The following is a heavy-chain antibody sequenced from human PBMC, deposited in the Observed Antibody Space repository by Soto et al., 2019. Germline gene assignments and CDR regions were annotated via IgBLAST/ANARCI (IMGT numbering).Heavy chain of an antibody. D-gene: IGHD2-15*01. CDR1: RYTFTYNF. CDR2: INPSGGTT. V-gene: IGHV1-46*01. Sequence: ASVKVSFKASRYTFTYNFMHWVRQAPGQGLEWMGIINPSGGTTRAAQKFQDGVTMTRDTSTSTVYMELSSLRSEDTAVYYCARGPHIAVDHYKKYYFDYWGQGTLVTVSS. CDR3: ARGPHIAVDHYKKYYFDY. J-gene: IGHJ4*02.